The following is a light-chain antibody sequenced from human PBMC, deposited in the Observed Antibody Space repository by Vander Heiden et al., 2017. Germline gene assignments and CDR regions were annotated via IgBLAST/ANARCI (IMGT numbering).Light chain of an antibody. CDR2: AAS. CDR3: QQSDSTPRT. V-gene: IGKV1-39*01. J-gene: IGKJ1*01. Sequence: DIQMTQSPSSLSASVGDRVTITCRASQSISSYLNWYQQKPGKAPKLLIYAASSLQSGVPSRFSGSGSVTDFTLTIIRLQPEDFATYYCQQSDSTPRTFGQWTKVEIK. CDR1: QSISSY.